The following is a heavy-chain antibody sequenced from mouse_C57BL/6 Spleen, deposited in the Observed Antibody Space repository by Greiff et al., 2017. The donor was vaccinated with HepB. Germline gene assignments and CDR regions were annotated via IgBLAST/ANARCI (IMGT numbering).Heavy chain of an antibody. CDR2: IYPDNGDT. V-gene: IGHV14-4*01. J-gene: IGHJ4*01. Sequence: VQLQQSGAELVRPGASVKLSCTASGFNFKDDYMPWVKQRPEQGLEWIGWIYPDNGDTDYASKFPAKATITADTSSNTAYLQLSGLTSEDTAVYYCTPTWDYWGQGTSVTVSS. CDR3: TPTWDY. CDR1: GFNFKDDY. D-gene: IGHD5-5*01.